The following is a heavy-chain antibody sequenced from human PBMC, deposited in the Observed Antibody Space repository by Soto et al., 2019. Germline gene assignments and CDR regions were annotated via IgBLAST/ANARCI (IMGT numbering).Heavy chain of an antibody. J-gene: IGHJ6*02. V-gene: IGHV3-30-3*01. CDR2: ISYDGSNK. CDR3: ARAVDTATGLYYYYGMDV. D-gene: IGHD5-18*01. Sequence: QVPLVESGGGVVQPGRSLRLSCAASGFTFSSYAMHWVRQAPGKGLEWVAVISYDGSNKYYADSVKGRFTIYRDYSKNKLYLQMNSLRAEDTAVYYCARAVDTATGLYYYYGMDVWGQGTTVTVSS. CDR1: GFTFSSYA.